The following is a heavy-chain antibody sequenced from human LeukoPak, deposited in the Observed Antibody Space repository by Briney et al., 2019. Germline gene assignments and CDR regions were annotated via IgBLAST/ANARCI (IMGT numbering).Heavy chain of an antibody. CDR3: AKDREGTIADYFDY. V-gene: IGHV3-23*01. CDR2: ISGSGGST. J-gene: IGHJ4*02. CDR1: GFTFSSYA. D-gene: IGHD1-7*01. Sequence: GGSLRLSCAASGFTFSSYAMSRGRQAPGKGLEWVSSISGSGGSTYYADSVKGRFTISRDNSKNTLYLQMNSLRGEDTAVYYCAKDREGTIADYFDYWGQGTLVTVSS.